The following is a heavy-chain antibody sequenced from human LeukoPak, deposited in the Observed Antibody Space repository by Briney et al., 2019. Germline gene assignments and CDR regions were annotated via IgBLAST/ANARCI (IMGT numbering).Heavy chain of an antibody. J-gene: IGHJ6*02. CDR1: GYTFTGYS. Sequence: ASVKVSCKSSGYTFTGYSIHWVRQAPGQGLEWMGIINPSGGSTSYAQKFQGRVTMTRDTSTSTVYMELSSLRSEDTAVYYCARDSYEQLADHGMDVWGQGTTVTVSS. CDR2: INPSGGST. CDR3: ARDSYEQLADHGMDV. D-gene: IGHD6-6*01. V-gene: IGHV1-46*01.